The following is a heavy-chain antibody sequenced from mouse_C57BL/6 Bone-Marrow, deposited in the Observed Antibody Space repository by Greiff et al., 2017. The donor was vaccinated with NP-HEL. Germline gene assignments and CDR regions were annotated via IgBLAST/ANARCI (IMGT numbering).Heavy chain of an antibody. D-gene: IGHD1-1*01. CDR2: INYDGSST. J-gene: IGHJ2*01. Sequence: EVKLMESEGGLVQPGSSMKLSCTASGFTFSDYYMAWVRQVPEKGLEWVANINYDGSSTYYLDSLKSRFIISRDNAKNILYLQMSSLKSEDTATYYCARGYGSSLYYFDYWGQGTTLTVSS. CDR1: GFTFSDYY. V-gene: IGHV5-16*01. CDR3: ARGYGSSLYYFDY.